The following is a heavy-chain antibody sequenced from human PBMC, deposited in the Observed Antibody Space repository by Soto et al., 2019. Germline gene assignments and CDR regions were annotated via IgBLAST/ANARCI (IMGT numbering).Heavy chain of an antibody. CDR2: IIPIFGTA. Sequence: GASVKVSCKASGGTFSSYAISWARQAPGQGLEWMGGIIPIFGTANYAQKFQGRVTITADKSTSTAYMELSSLRSEDTAVYYCAREPKGLEMANADFDYWGQGTLVTVSS. CDR1: GGTFSSYA. CDR3: AREPKGLEMANADFDY. V-gene: IGHV1-69*06. J-gene: IGHJ4*02.